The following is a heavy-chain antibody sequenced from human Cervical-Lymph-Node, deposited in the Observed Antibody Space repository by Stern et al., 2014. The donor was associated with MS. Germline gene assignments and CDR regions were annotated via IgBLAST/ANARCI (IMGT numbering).Heavy chain of an antibody. J-gene: IGHJ5*02. CDR3: VRSRYCSGGNCFSDWFDP. D-gene: IGHD2-15*01. V-gene: IGHV1-46*03. CDR1: GYSFTNYY. Sequence: VQLVESGAEVKKPGASVKVSCKASGYSFTNYYMHWVRQAPGHGLEWMGMINPSGGTTNSAQKFQGRATMTSDTSTSTVYMELSSLRSEDTAVYYCVRSRYCSGGNCFSDWFDPWGQGTLVTVSS. CDR2: INPSGGTT.